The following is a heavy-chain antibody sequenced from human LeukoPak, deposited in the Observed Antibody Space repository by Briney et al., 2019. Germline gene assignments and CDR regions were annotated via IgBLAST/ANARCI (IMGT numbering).Heavy chain of an antibody. CDR3: AQSIPGVNWFDP. J-gene: IGHJ5*02. Sequence: SETLSLTCTVSGGSLSSYYWSWIRQPAGKGLEWIGRIYTSGSTNYNPSLKSRVTMSVDTSKNQFSLKRSSVTAADTAVYYCAQSIPGVNWFDPWGQGTLVTVSS. CDR2: IYTSGST. D-gene: IGHD2-21*01. CDR1: GGSLSSYY. V-gene: IGHV4-4*07.